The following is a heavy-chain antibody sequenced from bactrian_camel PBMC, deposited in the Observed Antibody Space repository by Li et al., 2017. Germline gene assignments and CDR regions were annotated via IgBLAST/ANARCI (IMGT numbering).Heavy chain of an antibody. J-gene: IGHJ4*01. Sequence: VQLVESGGGSVQAGGSLNLSCSVSGQTDRSRTMAGFRQAPGKDHELVARIDRAGTTWYRDSVKGRASISKDNAKSTLALRMNSLKSEDTALYYCAATNPFAAVVTCELGAFGLWGKGTQVTVS. D-gene: IGHD2*01. CDR3: AATNPFAAVVTCELGAFGL. CDR2: IDRAGTT. CDR1: GQTDRSRT. V-gene: IGHV3S55*01.